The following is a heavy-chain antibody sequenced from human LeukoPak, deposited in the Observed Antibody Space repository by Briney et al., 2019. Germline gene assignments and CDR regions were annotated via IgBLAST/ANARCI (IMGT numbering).Heavy chain of an antibody. D-gene: IGHD2-21*02. J-gene: IGHJ4*02. CDR3: AKEGTLLCGGDCYVDY. CDR1: GFTFSSYA. V-gene: IGHV3-23*01. CDR2: ISGSGGST. Sequence: GGSLRLSCAASGFTFSSYAMSWVRQAPGKGLEWVSAISGSGGSTYYADSVKGRFTISRDNSKNTLYLQMNSLRAEDTAVYYCAKEGTLLCGGDCYVDYWGQGTLVTVSS.